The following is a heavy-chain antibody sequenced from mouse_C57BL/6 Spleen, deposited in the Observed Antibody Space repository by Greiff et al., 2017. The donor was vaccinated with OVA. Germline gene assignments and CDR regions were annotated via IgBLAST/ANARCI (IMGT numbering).Heavy chain of an antibody. CDR1: GYTFTDYE. Sequence: QVQLKESGAELVRPGASVTLSCKASGYTFTDYEMHWVKQTPVHGLEWIGAIDPETGGTAYNQKFKGKAILTADKSSSTAYMEFRSLTSEDSAVYYCTRGYSYWGQGTLVTVSA. CDR3: TRGYSY. V-gene: IGHV1-15*01. CDR2: IDPETGGT. D-gene: IGHD2-3*01. J-gene: IGHJ3*01.